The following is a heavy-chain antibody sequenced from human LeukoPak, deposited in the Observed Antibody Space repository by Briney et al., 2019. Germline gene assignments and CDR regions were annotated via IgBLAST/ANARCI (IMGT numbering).Heavy chain of an antibody. V-gene: IGHV3-23*01. D-gene: IGHD2-2*01. CDR1: GFTFSSYA. CDR2: ISGSGGST. Sequence: GGSLRLSCAASGFTFSSYAMSWVRQAPGKGLEWVSAISGSGGSTYYADSVKGRFTISRDNSKNSLYLQMNSLRAEDTAVYYCARDRGTPAAIVVVPAATEFDYWGQGTLVTVSS. J-gene: IGHJ4*02. CDR3: ARDRGTPAAIVVVPAATEFDY.